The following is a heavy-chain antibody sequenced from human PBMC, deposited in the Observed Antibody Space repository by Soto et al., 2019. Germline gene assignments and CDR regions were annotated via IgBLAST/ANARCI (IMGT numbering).Heavy chain of an antibody. J-gene: IGHJ4*02. D-gene: IGHD6-13*01. CDR3: AREDRYTTSWYSFDS. CDR1: GFTVSTSY. Sequence: EVQLVESGGGLIQPGGSLRLSCAASGFTVSTSYMNWVRQAPGKGLEWVSVIYAGGTSYYADSVKGRFSISRDNSKNMLYLQMNSLGPEDTAVYYCAREDRYTTSWYSFDSWGQGTLVTVSS. V-gene: IGHV3-53*01. CDR2: IYAGGTS.